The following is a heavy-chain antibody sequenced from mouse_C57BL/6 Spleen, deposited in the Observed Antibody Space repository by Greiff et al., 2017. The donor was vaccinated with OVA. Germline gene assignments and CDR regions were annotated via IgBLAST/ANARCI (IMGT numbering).Heavy chain of an antibody. CDR2: IYPGSGNT. D-gene: IGHD2-2*01. J-gene: IGHJ3*01. CDR1: GYTFTDYY. CDR3: ATGYPSFAY. Sequence: VKLMESGAELVRPGASVKLSCKASGYTFTDYYINWVKQRPGQGLEWIARIYPGSGNTYYNEKFKGKATLTAEKSSSTAYMQLSSLTSEDSAVYFCATGYPSFAYWGQGTLVTVSA. V-gene: IGHV1-76*01.